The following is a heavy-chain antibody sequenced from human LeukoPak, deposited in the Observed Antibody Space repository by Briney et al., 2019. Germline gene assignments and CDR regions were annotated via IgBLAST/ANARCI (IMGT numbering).Heavy chain of an antibody. CDR3: ARLGSRWSLDY. CDR1: GFTFSSYG. CDR2: IWYDGSNK. Sequence: PGRSLRLSCAASGFTFSSYGMHCVRQAPGKGLEWVAVIWYDGSNKYYADSVKGRFTISRDSSKNTPYLQMNSLRAEDTAVYYCARLGSRWSLDYWGQGTLVTVSS. D-gene: IGHD6-13*01. V-gene: IGHV3-33*01. J-gene: IGHJ4*02.